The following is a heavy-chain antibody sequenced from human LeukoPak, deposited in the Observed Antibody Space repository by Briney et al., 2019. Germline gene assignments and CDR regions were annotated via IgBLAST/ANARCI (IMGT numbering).Heavy chain of an antibody. CDR3: ARIYDSSGYCDY. V-gene: IGHV2-70*11. CDR2: IDWDDDK. Sequence: TLSLTCAVYGGSFSGYYWSWIRQPPGKALEWLARIDWDDDKYYSTSLKTRLTISKDTSKNQVVLTMTNMDPVDTATYYCARIYDSSGYCDYWGQGTLVTVSS. CDR1: GGSFSGYY. J-gene: IGHJ4*02. D-gene: IGHD3-22*01.